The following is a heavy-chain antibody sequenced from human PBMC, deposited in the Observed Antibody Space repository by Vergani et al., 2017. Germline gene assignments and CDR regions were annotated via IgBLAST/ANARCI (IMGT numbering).Heavy chain of an antibody. CDR2: IYSSGYT. CDR3: AREEGSSGYHPPHWFDP. CDR1: GGSISSGNYY. V-gene: IGHV4-61*02. Sequence: QVQLQESGPGLVKPSRTLSLTCTVSGGSISSGNYYWTWIRQPAGKGLEWIGRIYSSGYTDYNPSLKSRVIISVDRSKNQFSLKLSSVTAADTAVYYCAREEGSSGYHPPHWFDPWGQGTLVTVSS. J-gene: IGHJ5*02. D-gene: IGHD3-22*01.